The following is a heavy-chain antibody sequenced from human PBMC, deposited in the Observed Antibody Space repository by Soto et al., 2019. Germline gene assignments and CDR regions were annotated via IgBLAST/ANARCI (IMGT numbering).Heavy chain of an antibody. Sequence: QVQLVQSGAEVKKPGSSVKVSCKASGGTFSSYAISWVRQAPGQGLEWMGGIIPIFGTANYAQKFQGRVTITADESTSTAYREMSSLRSEDTAVYYCASQYCSGGSCYLVFDYWGQGTLVTASS. V-gene: IGHV1-69*01. CDR3: ASQYCSGGSCYLVFDY. CDR2: IIPIFGTA. J-gene: IGHJ4*02. CDR1: GGTFSSYA. D-gene: IGHD2-15*01.